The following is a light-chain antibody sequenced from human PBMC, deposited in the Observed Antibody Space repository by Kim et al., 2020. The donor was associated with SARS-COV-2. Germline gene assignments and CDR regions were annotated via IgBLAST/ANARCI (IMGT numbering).Light chain of an antibody. CDR3: QQYNDWPYT. CDR1: ESVSST. CDR2: GAS. V-gene: IGKV3-15*01. J-gene: IGKJ2*01. Sequence: SVSPRERVPRSCRAGESVSSTFACFQQKPGQVPRLLIYGASTRFPGTPAMFTASGSGTEFTLTISSPQSEDFAIYYCQQYNDWPYTFGQGTKLEI.